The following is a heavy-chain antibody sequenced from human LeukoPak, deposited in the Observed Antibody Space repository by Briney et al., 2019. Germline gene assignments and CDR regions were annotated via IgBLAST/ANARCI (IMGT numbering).Heavy chain of an antibody. J-gene: IGHJ4*02. CDR1: GFTFSSYE. D-gene: IGHD3-3*01. V-gene: IGHV3-48*03. Sequence: QTGGSLRLSCAASGFTFSSYEMNWVRQAPGKGLEWVSYISSSGSTIYYADSVKGRFTISRDNSKNTLYLQMNSLRAEDTAVYYCAKASTWASGYWALDYWGQGTLVTISS. CDR2: ISSSGSTI. CDR3: AKASTWASGYWALDY.